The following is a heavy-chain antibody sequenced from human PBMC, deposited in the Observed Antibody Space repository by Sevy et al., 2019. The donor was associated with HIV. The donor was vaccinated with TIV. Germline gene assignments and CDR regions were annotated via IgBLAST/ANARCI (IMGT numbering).Heavy chain of an antibody. J-gene: IGHJ5*02. V-gene: IGHV3-7*01. CDR1: GFTFSSYW. CDR3: AGTYYDFWSGYP. D-gene: IGHD3-3*01. Sequence: GGSLRLSCAASGFTFSSYWMSWVRQAPGKGMEWVANIKQDGSEKYYVDSVKGRFTIPRDNAKNSLYLQMNSLRAEDTAVYYCAGTYYDFWSGYPWGQGTLVTVSS. CDR2: IKQDGSEK.